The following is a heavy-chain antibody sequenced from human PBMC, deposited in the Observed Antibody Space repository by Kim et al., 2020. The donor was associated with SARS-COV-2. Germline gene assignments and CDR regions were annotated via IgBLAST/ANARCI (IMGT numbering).Heavy chain of an antibody. CDR3: VSHYDSSGYYWGRFDY. D-gene: IGHD3-22*01. J-gene: IGHJ4*02. V-gene: IGHV3-64D*09. Sequence: SVKGRFTISRDNSKNTLYLQMSSLRAEDTAVYYCVSHYDSSGYYWGRFDYWGQGTLVTVSS.